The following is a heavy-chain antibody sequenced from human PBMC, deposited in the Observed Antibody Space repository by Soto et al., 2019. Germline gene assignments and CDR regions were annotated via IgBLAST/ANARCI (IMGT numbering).Heavy chain of an antibody. J-gene: IGHJ3*02. CDR1: GGSFSGYY. V-gene: IGHV4-34*01. Sequence: QVQLQQWGAGLLKPSETLSLTCAVYGGSFSGYYWSWIRQPPGKGLEWIGEINHSGSTNYNPSLKSRVTISVDTSKNQFSLTLSSVTAADTAVYYCARVRGYDYIWGSYRSPTGSAFDIWGQGTMVTVSS. CDR2: INHSGST. CDR3: ARVRGYDYIWGSYRSPTGSAFDI. D-gene: IGHD3-16*02.